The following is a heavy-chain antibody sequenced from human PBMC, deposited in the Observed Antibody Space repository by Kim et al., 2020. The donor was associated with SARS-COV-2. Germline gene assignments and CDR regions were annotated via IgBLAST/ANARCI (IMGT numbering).Heavy chain of an antibody. Sequence: SVKVSCKASGGTFSSYAISWVRQAPGQGLEWMGGIIPIFGTANYAQKFQGRVTITADESTSTAYMELSSLRSEDTAVYYCARSLQPFYYYYGMDVWGQGTTVTVSS. D-gene: IGHD1-1*01. CDR1: GGTFSSYA. CDR2: IIPIFGTA. V-gene: IGHV1-69*13. J-gene: IGHJ6*02. CDR3: ARSLQPFYYYYGMDV.